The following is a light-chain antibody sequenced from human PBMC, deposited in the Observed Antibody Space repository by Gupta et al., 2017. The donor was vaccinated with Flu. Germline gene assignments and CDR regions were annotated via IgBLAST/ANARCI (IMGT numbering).Light chain of an antibody. CDR3: QSYDSSLSGFWV. V-gene: IGLV1-40*01. Sequence: QSVLTQPPSVSGAPGQTVTISCTGSSSKVGAPYDINWYQQLPGKAPKLLIYGDSNRPSGVPDRFSGSKSGTSASLAITGLQAEDEADYYCQSYDSSLSGFWVFGGGTKLTVL. J-gene: IGLJ3*02. CDR2: GDS. CDR1: SSKVGAPYD.